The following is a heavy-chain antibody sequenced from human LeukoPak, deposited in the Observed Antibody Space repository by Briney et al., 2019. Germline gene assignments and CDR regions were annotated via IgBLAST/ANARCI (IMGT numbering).Heavy chain of an antibody. Sequence: SETLSLTCKVSGVSITSDYWSWIRQSPGKGLEWIGYINYGGNSEYNPSLNSRGTTSVNRTKKQVSLKMRSMTAADTAVYYCARLDCISNTCYNYWAPGALVSVSS. CDR1: GVSITSDY. J-gene: IGHJ4*02. D-gene: IGHD3-10*01. V-gene: IGHV4-59*08. CDR2: INYGGNS. CDR3: ARLDCISNTCYNY.